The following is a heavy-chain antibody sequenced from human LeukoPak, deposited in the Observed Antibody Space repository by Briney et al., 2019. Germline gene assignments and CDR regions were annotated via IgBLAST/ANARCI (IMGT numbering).Heavy chain of an antibody. CDR3: ASTREYSYGKFDY. D-gene: IGHD5-18*01. CDR2: IYYSGST. V-gene: IGHV4-61*01. Sequence: PSETLSLTCTVSGGSVSSGSYYWSWIRQPPGKGLEWIGYIYYSGSTYYNPSLKSRVTISVDTSKNQFSLKLSSVTAADTAVYYCASTREYSYGKFDYWGQGTLVTVSS. J-gene: IGHJ4*02. CDR1: GGSVSSGSYY.